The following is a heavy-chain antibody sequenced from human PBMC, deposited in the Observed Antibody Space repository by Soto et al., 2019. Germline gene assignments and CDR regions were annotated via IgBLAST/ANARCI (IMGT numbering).Heavy chain of an antibody. J-gene: IGHJ3*02. CDR3: AMGGIDVDTAMADAFDI. CDR2: IYHSRGP. CDR1: DGSISSINW. V-gene: IGHV4-4*03. Sequence: PPDNLAPTTAVYDGSISSINWWSWVRQPPGKGQEGIREIYHSRGPSYNPSLTSRVTIAVDTSKNQFSLKMSSVTAADTAVYYCAMGGIDVDTAMADAFDIWGQGTMVT. D-gene: IGHD5-18*01.